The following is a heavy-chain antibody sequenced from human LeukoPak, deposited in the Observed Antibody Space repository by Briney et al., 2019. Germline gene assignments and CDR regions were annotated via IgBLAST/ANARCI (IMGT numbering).Heavy chain of an antibody. Sequence: PGGSLRLSCAASGFTFTTYAMSWVRQAPGKGLEWVSIIYSGGSTYYADSVKGRFTISRDNSKNTLYLQMNSLRVEDTAVYYCARELHWGQGTLVTVSS. CDR2: IYSGGST. V-gene: IGHV3-66*02. J-gene: IGHJ4*02. CDR1: GFTFTTYA. CDR3: ARELH. D-gene: IGHD1-26*01.